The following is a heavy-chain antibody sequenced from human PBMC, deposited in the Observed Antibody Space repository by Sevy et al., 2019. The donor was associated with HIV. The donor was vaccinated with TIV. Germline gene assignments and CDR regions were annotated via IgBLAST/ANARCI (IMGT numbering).Heavy chain of an antibody. J-gene: IGHJ6*02. D-gene: IGHD5-12*01. Sequence: SETLSLTCSVSGGTIVSSGHYWGWIRQTPGKGLEWIGSIYYNGHTYYNPSLNSRLTISIDTSKNQYSLNLSSVTAAVTAIYLCAREEGGYDYDYGMDVWGQGTTVTVSS. CDR2: IYYNGHT. CDR1: GGTIVSSGHY. V-gene: IGHV4-39*02. CDR3: AREEGGYDYDYGMDV.